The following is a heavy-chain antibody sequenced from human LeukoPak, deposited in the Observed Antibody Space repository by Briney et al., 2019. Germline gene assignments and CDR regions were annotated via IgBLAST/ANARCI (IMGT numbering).Heavy chain of an antibody. Sequence: GSVKVSCKASGYTFTGYYMHWVRQAPGQGLEWMGWINPNSGGTNYAQKFQGRVTMTRDTSISTAYMELSSLRSEDTAVYYCARQDDYGDYFDYWGQGTLVTVSS. CDR3: ARQDDYGDYFDY. CDR2: INPNSGGT. J-gene: IGHJ4*02. V-gene: IGHV1-2*02. D-gene: IGHD4-17*01. CDR1: GYTFTGYY.